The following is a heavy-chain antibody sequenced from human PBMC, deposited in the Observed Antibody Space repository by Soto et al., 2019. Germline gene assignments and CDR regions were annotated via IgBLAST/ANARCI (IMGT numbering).Heavy chain of an antibody. J-gene: IGHJ3*02. Sequence: QVQLVQSGAEVKKPGSSVKVSCKASGGTFSSYAISWVRQAPGQGLEWMGGIIPIFGTAHYAQKFQGRVTISAGESTSTADIELSSLRSEDTAVYYWAVGVPAAPSPYAFDIWGQGTMVAVSS. V-gene: IGHV1-69*12. CDR2: IIPIFGTA. D-gene: IGHD2-2*01. CDR1: GGTFSSYA. CDR3: AVGVPAAPSPYAFDI.